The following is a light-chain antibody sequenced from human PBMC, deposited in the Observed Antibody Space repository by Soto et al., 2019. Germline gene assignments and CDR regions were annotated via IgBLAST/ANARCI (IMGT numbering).Light chain of an antibody. CDR2: NTN. Sequence: QTVVTQESSFSVSPGRTVTLTCGLGSGSVSTAYYPSWYQQTPGQAPRALIYNTNTRSSGVPDRFSGSILGNKAALTITGAQADDESDYYCVLYMGSGLWVFGGGTKLTVL. CDR1: SGSVSTAYY. CDR3: VLYMGSGLWV. J-gene: IGLJ3*02. V-gene: IGLV8-61*01.